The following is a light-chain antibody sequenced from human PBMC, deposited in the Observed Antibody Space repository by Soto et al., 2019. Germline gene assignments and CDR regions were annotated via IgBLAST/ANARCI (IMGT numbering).Light chain of an antibody. Sequence: IQLTQSPSSLSASVGDRVTITGRASQGISSYLAWYQQKPWEAPKLLIYAASNLQSGVSSRFSGSGSGTDFTLTICRLQPEGFGTYYCQKCDNLPPTFGGGTKVDIK. CDR2: AAS. V-gene: IGKV1-9*01. J-gene: IGKJ4*01. CDR1: QGISSY. CDR3: QKCDNLPPT.